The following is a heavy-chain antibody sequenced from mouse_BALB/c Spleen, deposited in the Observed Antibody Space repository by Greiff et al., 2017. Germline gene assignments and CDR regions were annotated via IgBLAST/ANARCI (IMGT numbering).Heavy chain of an antibody. J-gene: IGHJ2*01. CDR1: GYTFTDYE. D-gene: IGHD2-2*01. CDR3: TRNYGYDGTSLDY. V-gene: IGHV1-15*01. CDR2: IDPETGGT. Sequence: VKLQESGAELVRPGASVTLSCKASGYTFTDYEMHWVKQTPVHGLEWIGAIDPETGGTAYNQKFKGKATLTADKSSSTAYMELRSLTSEDSAFYYCTRNYGYDGTSLDYWGQGTTLTVSS.